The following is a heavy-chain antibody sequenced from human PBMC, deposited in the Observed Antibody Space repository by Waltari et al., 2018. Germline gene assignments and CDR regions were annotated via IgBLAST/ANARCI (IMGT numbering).Heavy chain of an antibody. V-gene: IGHV3-74*01. J-gene: IGHJ4*02. CDR1: GFCSSTFW. CDR2: ITTDGSTT. D-gene: IGHD3-22*01. Sequence: EVQLVESGGGLVQPGGSLRLACAASGFCSSTFWMHGVRQVPGQGLVWVSCITTDGSTTYYADSVKGRFTISRDDAKNTLYLQMNDLGVDDTAVYYCSSNYDSSNYAHYWGQGTLVTVSS. CDR3: SSNYDSSNYAHY.